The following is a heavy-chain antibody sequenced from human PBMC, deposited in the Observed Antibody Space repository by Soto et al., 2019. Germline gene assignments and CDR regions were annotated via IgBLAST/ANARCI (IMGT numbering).Heavy chain of an antibody. CDR2: IYSDGST. CDR1: GFSVSSNY. V-gene: IGHV3-53*01. Sequence: GGSLRLSCAASGFSVSSNYMDWFRQTPGKGLEWVSVIYSDGSTYYAESVKGRFTVSRDRSKNALFLQMSSLTAEDSGLYFCSRYLDFWGQGTLVTVSS. CDR3: SRYLDF. J-gene: IGHJ4*02.